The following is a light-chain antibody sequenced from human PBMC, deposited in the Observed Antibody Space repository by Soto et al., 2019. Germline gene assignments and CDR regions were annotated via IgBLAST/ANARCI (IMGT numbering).Light chain of an antibody. CDR1: QSISSY. J-gene: IGKJ5*01. Sequence: DIQMTQSPSSLAASVGDRVTLTRRASQSISSYLNWYQQKPGKAPKLLIYAAPSLQSGVPSRFSGRGSGTDFTLTISSLQPEDFATYYCQQSYSTPITFGQGTRLVI. CDR2: AAP. V-gene: IGKV1-39*01. CDR3: QQSYSTPIT.